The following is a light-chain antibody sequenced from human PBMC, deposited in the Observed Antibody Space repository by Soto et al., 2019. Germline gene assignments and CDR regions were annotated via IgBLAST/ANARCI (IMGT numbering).Light chain of an antibody. V-gene: IGKV3-15*01. CDR3: QQYNNWPRT. CDR2: GAS. Sequence: DIVLTQSPGTLSLSPVERATLSCRVSQSVSSKYLAWYQQKPGQAPRLLIYGASTRATGIPARFSGSGSGTEFTLTISSLQSEDFAVYYCQQYNNWPRTFGQGTKVDI. J-gene: IGKJ1*01. CDR1: QSVSSKY.